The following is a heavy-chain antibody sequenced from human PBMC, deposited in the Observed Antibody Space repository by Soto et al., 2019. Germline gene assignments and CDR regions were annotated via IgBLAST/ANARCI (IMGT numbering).Heavy chain of an antibody. CDR1: GFTFTSYA. Sequence: EVQLLESGGGLVQPGGSLRLSCAASGFTFTSYAMTWVRHAPGKGLEWVSSISSGSGGSTYYADSVKGRFTISRDKSRNTLYLQMNSLIAEDTAVYYCAKSSKGGSSWSLPLDYWGQGTLVTVSS. CDR2: ISSGSGGST. V-gene: IGHV3-23*01. D-gene: IGHD6-13*01. CDR3: AKSSKGGSSWSLPLDY. J-gene: IGHJ4*02.